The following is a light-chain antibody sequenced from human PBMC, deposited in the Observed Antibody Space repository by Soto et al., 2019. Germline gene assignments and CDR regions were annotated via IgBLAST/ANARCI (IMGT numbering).Light chain of an antibody. CDR1: QSVSSSY. CDR3: QQYGSSPPWT. CDR2: GAS. V-gene: IGKV3-20*01. J-gene: IGKJ1*01. Sequence: IVLTQSPGTLSVSPVERATLSCRASQSVSSSYLAWYQQKPGQAPRLLIYGASSRATGIPDRFSGSGSGTDFTLTISRLEPEDFAVYFCQQYGSSPPWTFGQGTKVDI.